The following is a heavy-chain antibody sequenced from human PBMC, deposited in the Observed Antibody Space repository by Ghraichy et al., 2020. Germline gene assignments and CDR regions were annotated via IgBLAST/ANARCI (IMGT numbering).Heavy chain of an antibody. CDR3: ARGPYSGGYYFDY. D-gene: IGHD1-26*01. Sequence: GALRLSCAASGFSLSSYGMHWVRQAPGKGLEWVAAIWYDGSDKYYADSVNGRFTISRDNSKNTLYLQMNSLRGEDTAVYYCARGPYSGGYYFDYWGQGTLVTVSS. CDR2: IWYDGSDK. V-gene: IGHV3-33*01. CDR1: GFSLSSYG. J-gene: IGHJ4*02.